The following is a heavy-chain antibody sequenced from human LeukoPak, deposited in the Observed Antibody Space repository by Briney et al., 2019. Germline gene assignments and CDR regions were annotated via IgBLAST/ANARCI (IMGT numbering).Heavy chain of an antibody. J-gene: IGHJ4*02. Sequence: PGGSLRLSCAGSGFTFSSYSMNWVRQARGKGLEWVSSISPSGNSTWNADPVKGRFTISRDNADNSLYLQMNSLRAEDTAVYYCVRDFLGESAAGGYWGQGTLVTVSS. CDR3: VRDFLGESAAGGY. CDR2: ISPSGNST. D-gene: IGHD3-3*01. V-gene: IGHV3-21*06. CDR1: GFTFSSYS.